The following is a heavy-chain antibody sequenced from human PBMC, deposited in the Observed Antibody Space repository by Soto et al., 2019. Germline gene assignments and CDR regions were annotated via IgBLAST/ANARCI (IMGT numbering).Heavy chain of an antibody. V-gene: IGHV3-48*02. CDR2: IDSSSATI. J-gene: IGHJ4*02. CDR1: GFALSAYS. Sequence: EVPLVESGGGLVQPGGSLRVSCAASGFALSAYSMNWVRQAPGKGLEWLSYIDSSSATIYYAGSVKGRFIISRDNARNSLYLQMNSLRDEDTAVYYCARGGVATIFGDSWGQGTLVTVSS. CDR3: ARGGVATIFGDS. D-gene: IGHD5-12*01.